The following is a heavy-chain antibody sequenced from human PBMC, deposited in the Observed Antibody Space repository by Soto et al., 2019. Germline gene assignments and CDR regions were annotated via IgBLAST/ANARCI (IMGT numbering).Heavy chain of an antibody. CDR3: ATKGNSFYYGMDV. CDR2: TYYTGRT. V-gene: IGHV4-59*01. Sequence: SETLSLTCTVSGDSISGYYWSWIRQAPGKGLEWIGYTYYTGRTDYNPSLKSRVTMSVDTSKNKFSLELTSVTAADTAVYYCATKGNSFYYGMDVWGQGTTVTVSS. D-gene: IGHD1-1*01. CDR1: GDSISGYY. J-gene: IGHJ6*02.